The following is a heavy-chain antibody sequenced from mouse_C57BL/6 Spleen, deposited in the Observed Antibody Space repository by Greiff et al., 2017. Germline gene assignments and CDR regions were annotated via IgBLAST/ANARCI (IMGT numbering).Heavy chain of an antibody. Sequence: VQLQQPGAELVMPGASVKLSCKASGYTFTSYWMHWVKQRPGQGLEWIGEIDPSDSYTNYNQKFKGKSTLTVDKSSSTAYLQLSSLTSEASAVYYCARVTTGDGTGFNYWGQGTTLTVSS. D-gene: IGHD2-13*01. CDR3: ARVTTGDGTGFNY. V-gene: IGHV1-69*01. CDR1: GYTFTSYW. J-gene: IGHJ2*01. CDR2: IDPSDSYT.